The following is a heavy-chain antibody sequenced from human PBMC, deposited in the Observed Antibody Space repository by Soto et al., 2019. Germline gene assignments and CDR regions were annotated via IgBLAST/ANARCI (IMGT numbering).Heavy chain of an antibody. Sequence: QVQLVQSGAEVKKPGASVKVSCKASGYTFTSYAMHWVRQAPGQRLEWMGWINAGNGNTKYSQKFQGRVTITRETSASTAYMELSSLRSEDTAVYYCARDRAVAGTGDFDYWGQGTLVTVSS. V-gene: IGHV1-3*01. CDR3: ARDRAVAGTGDFDY. J-gene: IGHJ4*02. CDR1: GYTFTSYA. CDR2: INAGNGNT. D-gene: IGHD6-19*01.